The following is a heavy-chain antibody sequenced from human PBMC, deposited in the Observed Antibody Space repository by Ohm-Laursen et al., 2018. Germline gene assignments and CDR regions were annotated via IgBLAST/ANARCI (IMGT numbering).Heavy chain of an antibody. J-gene: IGHJ3*02. Sequence: GASVKVSCKASGGTFSSYAISWVRQAPGQGLEWMGWINPNSGDTDYAQKFQGRVTLTRDTPINTAYMELSRLRFDDTAAYYCARNRGAGYSNWYASDIWGQGTMVTVSS. V-gene: IGHV1-2*02. D-gene: IGHD6-13*01. CDR3: ARNRGAGYSNWYASDI. CDR1: GGTFSSYA. CDR2: INPNSGDT.